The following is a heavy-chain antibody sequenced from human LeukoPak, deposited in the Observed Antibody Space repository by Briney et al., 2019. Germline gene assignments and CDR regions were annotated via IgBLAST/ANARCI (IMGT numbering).Heavy chain of an antibody. D-gene: IGHD3-10*01. Sequence: ASVKVSCKASGYTFTSYGISWVRQAPGQGLEWMGWISAYNGNTNYAQKLQGRVTMTTDTSTSTAYMELRSLRSDDTAVYYCARDVKETYGSGSFNGFDPWGQGTLVTVSS. V-gene: IGHV1-18*01. J-gene: IGHJ5*02. CDR1: GYTFTSYG. CDR3: ARDVKETYGSGSFNGFDP. CDR2: ISAYNGNT.